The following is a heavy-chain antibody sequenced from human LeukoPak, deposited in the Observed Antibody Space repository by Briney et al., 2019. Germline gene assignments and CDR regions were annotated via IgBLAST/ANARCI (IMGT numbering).Heavy chain of an antibody. CDR1: GYTFTSYG. CDR2: ISAYNGNT. D-gene: IGHD6-13*01. J-gene: IGHJ4*02. V-gene: IGHV1-18*01. CDR3: ARADFIAAAGTVDY. Sequence: ASVKLSCTASGYTFTSYGISWVRQAPGQGLEWMGWISAYNGNTNYAQKLQGRVTMTTDTSTSTAYMELRSLRSDDTAVYYCARADFIAAAGTVDYWGQGTLVTVSS.